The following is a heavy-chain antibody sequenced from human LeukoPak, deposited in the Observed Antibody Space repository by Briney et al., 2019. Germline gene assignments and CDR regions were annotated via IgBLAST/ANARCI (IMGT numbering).Heavy chain of an antibody. V-gene: IGHV3-21*01. D-gene: IGHD3-3*01. J-gene: IGHJ6*02. CDR2: ISSSSSYI. CDR3: ARDHGDFWSGYRYGMDV. Sequence: GGSLRLSCAASGFTFSSYSMNRVRQAPGKELEWVSSISSSSSYIYYADSVKGRFTISRDNAKNSLYLQMNSLRAEDTAVYYCARDHGDFWSGYRYGMDVWGQGTTVTVSS. CDR1: GFTFSSYS.